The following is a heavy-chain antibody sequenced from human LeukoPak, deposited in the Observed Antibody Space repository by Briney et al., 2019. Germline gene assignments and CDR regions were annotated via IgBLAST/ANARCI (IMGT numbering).Heavy chain of an antibody. CDR2: IKQDGSEK. Sequence: GGSLRLSCAASGFTFNTHWMTWVRQAPAKGREGVANIKQDGSEKYYGDSVEGRFTVSRDNAKNSLYLQINSLRAEDTAVYYCARDYDNNSPEGLRYWGQGTLVTVSS. V-gene: IGHV3-7*01. J-gene: IGHJ4*02. CDR3: ARDYDNNSPEGLRY. D-gene: IGHD3-10*01. CDR1: GFTFNTHW.